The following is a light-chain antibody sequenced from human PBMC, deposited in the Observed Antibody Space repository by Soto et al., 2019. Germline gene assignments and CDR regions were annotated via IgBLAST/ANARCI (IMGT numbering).Light chain of an antibody. CDR3: SSYTSSSTLV. CDR1: SSDAGGYNY. CDR2: DVS. J-gene: IGLJ2*01. Sequence: QAASVSGSPGQSITISCTGTSSDAGGYNYVSWYQQHPGKAPKLMIYDVSNRPSGVSNRFSGSKSGNTASLTISGLQAEDEADYYCSSYTSSSTLVFGGGTKLTVL. V-gene: IGLV2-14*01.